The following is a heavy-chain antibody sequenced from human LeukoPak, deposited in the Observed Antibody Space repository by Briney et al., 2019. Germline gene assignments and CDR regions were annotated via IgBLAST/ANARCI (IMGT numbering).Heavy chain of an antibody. CDR1: GYSFTNNW. CDR2: IYPGDSDT. Sequence: GESLKISCKGSGYSFTNNWIGWARQMPGKGLEWMGIIYPGDSDTGYSPSFQGQVIMSVDKSISTAYLQWNNLKASDTAMYYCARQNREDATGRKFDPWGQGTLVIVSS. V-gene: IGHV5-51*01. D-gene: IGHD1-14*01. CDR3: ARQNREDATGRKFDP. J-gene: IGHJ5*02.